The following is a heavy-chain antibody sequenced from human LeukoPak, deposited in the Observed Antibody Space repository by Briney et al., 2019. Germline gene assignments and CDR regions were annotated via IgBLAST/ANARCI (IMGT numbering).Heavy chain of an antibody. D-gene: IGHD2-2*01. CDR3: AKGPYQLLINNWFDP. CDR2: ISYDGSNK. V-gene: IGHV3-30*18. J-gene: IGHJ5*02. Sequence: GGSLRLSCAASGLTFSSYGMHWVRQAPGKGLEWVAVISYDGSNKYYADSVKGRFTISRDNSKNTLYLQMNSPRAEDTAVYYCAKGPYQLLINNWFDPWGQGTLVTVSS. CDR1: GLTFSSYG.